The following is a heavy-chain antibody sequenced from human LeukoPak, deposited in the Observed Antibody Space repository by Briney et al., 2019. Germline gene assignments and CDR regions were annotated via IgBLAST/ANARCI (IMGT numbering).Heavy chain of an antibody. Sequence: SQTLSLTCAISGDSVSINSAAWNWIRQSPSRGLEWLGRTYYRSKWYNDYAVSVKSRITINPDTSKNQFSLQLNSVTPEDTAVYYCAREGLRITIFGVVTTYYYYYMDVWGKGTTVTVSS. J-gene: IGHJ6*03. D-gene: IGHD3-3*01. V-gene: IGHV6-1*01. CDR2: TYYRSKWYN. CDR1: GDSVSINSAA. CDR3: AREGLRITIFGVVTTYYYYYMDV.